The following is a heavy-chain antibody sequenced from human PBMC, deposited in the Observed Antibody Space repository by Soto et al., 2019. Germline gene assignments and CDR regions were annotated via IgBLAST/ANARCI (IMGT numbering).Heavy chain of an antibody. CDR2: ISAYNGNT. J-gene: IGHJ4*02. Sequence: QVPLVQSGAEVKKPGASVKVSCKASGYTFTSYGISWVRQAPGQGLEWMGWISAYNGNTNYAQKLQGRVTMTTDTSTSTAYMELRSLRSDDTAVYYCAGGYCSGGSCYRLDYWGQGTLVTVSS. V-gene: IGHV1-18*04. CDR3: AGGYCSGGSCYRLDY. D-gene: IGHD2-15*01. CDR1: GYTFTSYG.